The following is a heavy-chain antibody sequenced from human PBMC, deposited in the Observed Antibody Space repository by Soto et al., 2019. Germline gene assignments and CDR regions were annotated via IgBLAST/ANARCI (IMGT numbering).Heavy chain of an antibody. CDR1: GFTFYNYA. V-gene: IGHV3-23*01. Sequence: EVQLLESGGGLVQPGGSLRLSCAASGFTFYNYAMSWVRQAPGKGLEWVSGISGTGGTTYYADSVKGRFTIFRDNSKNTLYLQMNSLRAEDTALYYCGRSIATRREVDYWGQGTLVTVSS. CDR3: GRSIATRREVDY. J-gene: IGHJ4*02. D-gene: IGHD6-6*01. CDR2: ISGTGGTT.